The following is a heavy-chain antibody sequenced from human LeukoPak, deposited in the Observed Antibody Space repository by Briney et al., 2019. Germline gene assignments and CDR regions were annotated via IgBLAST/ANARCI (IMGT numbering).Heavy chain of an antibody. CDR3: AKYYDYVWGSYNSWFDP. Sequence: GRSLRLSCAASGFTFSSYAMSWVRQAPGKGLEWVSAISGSGGSTYYADSVKGRFTISRDNSKNTLYLQMNSLRAEDTAAYYCAKYYDYVWGSYNSWFDPWGQGTLVTVPS. J-gene: IGHJ5*02. V-gene: IGHV3-23*01. CDR1: GFTFSSYA. D-gene: IGHD3-16*01. CDR2: ISGSGGST.